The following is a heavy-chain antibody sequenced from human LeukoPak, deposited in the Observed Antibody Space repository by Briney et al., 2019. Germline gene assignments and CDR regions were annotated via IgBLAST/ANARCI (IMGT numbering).Heavy chain of an antibody. CDR3: AATTAEITFGGVSIDY. CDR1: GFTVSSNY. J-gene: IGHJ4*02. D-gene: IGHD3-16*01. CDR2: IYSGGST. Sequence: GGSLRLSCAASGFTVSSNYMSWVRQAPGRGLEWVSVIYSGGSTYYADSVKGRFTISRDNSKNTLYLQMNSLRAEDTAVYYCAATTAEITFGGVSIDYWGQGTLVTVSS. V-gene: IGHV3-66*01.